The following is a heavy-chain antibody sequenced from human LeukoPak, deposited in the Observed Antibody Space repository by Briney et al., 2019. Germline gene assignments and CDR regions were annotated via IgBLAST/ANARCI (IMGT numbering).Heavy chain of an antibody. J-gene: IGHJ5*02. V-gene: IGHV3-53*01. CDR2: IYSGSST. CDR1: GFTVSSNY. D-gene: IGHD2-15*01. CDR3: ARKDIVTGGWFDP. Sequence: GGSLRLSCAASGFTVSSNYMSWVRQAPGKGLEWVSVIYSGSSTYYADSVKGRFTISRDNSKNTLYLQMNSLRAEDTAVYYCARKDIVTGGWFDPWGQGTLVTVSS.